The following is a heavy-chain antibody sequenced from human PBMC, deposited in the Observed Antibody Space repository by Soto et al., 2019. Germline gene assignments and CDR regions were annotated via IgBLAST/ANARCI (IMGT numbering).Heavy chain of an antibody. CDR3: DRGVAGSGFDL. CDR2: TYYRSNWRH. D-gene: IGHD6-19*01. V-gene: IGHV6-1*01. J-gene: IGHJ4*02. Sequence: SQTLSLTCAISGDSVSSNTAAWNWIRSSPSRGLEWLGRTYYRSNWRHDYAVSVKSRITVNPDTSKNHFSPQLNSVTPDDTAVYYCDRGVAGSGFDLWGQGTLVTVSS. CDR1: GDSVSSNTAA.